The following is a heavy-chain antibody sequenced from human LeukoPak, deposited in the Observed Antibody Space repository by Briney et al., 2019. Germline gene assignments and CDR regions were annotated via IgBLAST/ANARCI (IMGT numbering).Heavy chain of an antibody. CDR1: GYSISSGYY. CDR3: ASYYASGVSAYDYFGMDV. CDR2: MYHNRGT. D-gene: IGHD3-10*01. Sequence: SETLSLTCAVCGYSISSGYYWGWIRQPPGKGLEWIGSMYHNRGTYYNPSLKSRVTISMDTSKNQFSLRLSSVTAADTAVYYCASYYASGVSAYDYFGMDVWGKGTTVTVS. J-gene: IGHJ6*04. V-gene: IGHV4-38-2*01.